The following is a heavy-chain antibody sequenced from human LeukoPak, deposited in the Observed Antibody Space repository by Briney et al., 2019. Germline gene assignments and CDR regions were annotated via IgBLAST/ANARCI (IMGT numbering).Heavy chain of an antibody. D-gene: IGHD5/OR15-5a*01. V-gene: IGHV3-7*01. Sequence: GGSLRLSCVASGFTFSNYWMSWLRQTPGKGLEWVANINEDETERYYVASVEGRFTVSRDNDKNSLYLQMNGLRAEDSAVFYCARARTATYSVFADFWGQGTLVTVSS. J-gene: IGHJ4*02. CDR3: ARARTATYSVFADF. CDR1: GFTFSNYW. CDR2: INEDETER.